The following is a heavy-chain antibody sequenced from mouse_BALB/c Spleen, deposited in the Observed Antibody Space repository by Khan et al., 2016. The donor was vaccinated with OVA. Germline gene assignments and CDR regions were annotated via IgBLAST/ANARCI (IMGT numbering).Heavy chain of an antibody. CDR2: ISRGGTYT. Sequence: EVELVESGGYLVRPGGSLKLSFAASGFSFIRYSMSWVRRTPENRLEWVATISRGGTYTYYSDSVKGRFTISRDNANNTLFLQMSSLRSEDTAIYSCARHYGYYGYGQVAYWGQGTSVTVSS. D-gene: IGHD2-2*01. CDR1: GFSFIRYS. J-gene: IGHJ4*01. V-gene: IGHV5-9-3*01. CDR3: ARHYGYYGYGQVAY.